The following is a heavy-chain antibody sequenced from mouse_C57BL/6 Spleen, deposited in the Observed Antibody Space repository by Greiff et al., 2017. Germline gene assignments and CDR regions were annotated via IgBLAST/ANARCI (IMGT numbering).Heavy chain of an antibody. D-gene: IGHD3-1*01. CDR2: INPSSGYT. V-gene: IGHV1-7*01. CDR3: GRARDPGYFDV. CDR1: GYTFTSYW. J-gene: IGHJ1*03. Sequence: VQLQESGAELAKPGASVKLSCKASGYTFTSYWMHWVKQRPGQGLEWIGYINPSSGYTKYNQKFKDKATLTSDKSSSTAYMQLSSLTYEDSAVYYYGRARDPGYFDVWGTGTTATVSS.